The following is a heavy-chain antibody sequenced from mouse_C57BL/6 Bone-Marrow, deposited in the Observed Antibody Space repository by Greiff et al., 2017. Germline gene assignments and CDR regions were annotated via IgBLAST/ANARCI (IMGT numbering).Heavy chain of an antibody. V-gene: IGHV14-4*01. Sequence: VQLQQSGAELVRPGASVKLSCTASGFNIKDDYMHWVKQRPEQGLEWLGWIDPENGDTEYASKFQGKATITADTSSNTAYLQLSSLTSEDTAVYYCTFMYYYGSREYFDYWGQGTTLTVSS. D-gene: IGHD1-1*01. CDR3: TFMYYYGSREYFDY. CDR2: IDPENGDT. J-gene: IGHJ2*01. CDR1: GFNIKDDY.